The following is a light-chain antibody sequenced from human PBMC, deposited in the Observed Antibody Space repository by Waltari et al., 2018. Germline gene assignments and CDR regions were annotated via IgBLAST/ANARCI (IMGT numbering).Light chain of an antibody. CDR3: QHYLRLPVT. J-gene: IGKJ1*01. Sequence: EIVLTQSPGTLSLSLGERATVSCRASQSVSRALAWYQQKPGQAHNLLIYGASTRATGIPDSFSGSGSGTDFSLTISRLEPDDFAIYYCQHYLRLPVTFGQGTTVEI. CDR2: GAS. CDR1: QSVSRA. V-gene: IGKV3-20*01.